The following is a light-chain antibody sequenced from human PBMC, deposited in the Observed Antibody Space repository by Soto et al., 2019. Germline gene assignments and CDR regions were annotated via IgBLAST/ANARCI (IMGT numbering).Light chain of an antibody. CDR3: QQYNNWPLT. J-gene: IGKJ4*01. V-gene: IGKV3-15*01. CDR1: QSLSGSQ. Sequence: EIVLTQSPATLSLSPGQRATLSCTASQSLSGSQLAWYQQKPGQAPRLLIYGASTRATGIPARFTGSGSGTEFTLTISSLQSEDFAVYYCQQYNNWPLTFGGGTKVDI. CDR2: GAS.